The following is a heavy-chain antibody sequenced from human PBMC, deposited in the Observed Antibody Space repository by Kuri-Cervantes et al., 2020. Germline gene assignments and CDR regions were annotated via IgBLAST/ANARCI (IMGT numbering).Heavy chain of an antibody. D-gene: IGHD5-12*01. CDR1: GLSFSSYD. CDR3: AIGRGYSGYDPLDI. J-gene: IGHJ3*02. Sequence: GESLKISCAASGLSFSSYDMHWVRQAPGKGLEWVAVISYDGGNKFYADSVKGRFTISRDNSKNTLYLQMNSLRAEDTAVYYCAIGRGYSGYDPLDIWGQGTMVTVSS. V-gene: IGHV3-30*14. CDR2: ISYDGGNK.